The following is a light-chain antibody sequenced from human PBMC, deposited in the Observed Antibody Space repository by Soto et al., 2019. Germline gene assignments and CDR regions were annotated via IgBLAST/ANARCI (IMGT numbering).Light chain of an antibody. V-gene: IGLV2-14*01. CDR3: SSYTSSSTGV. J-gene: IGLJ3*02. CDR2: EVT. Sequence: QSALAQPASVSGSPGQSITISCTGTGSDIGGYNYVSWYQQHPGKAPKLMIYEVTNRPSGVSNRFSGSKSGNTASLTISGLQAEDEADYYCSSYTSSSTGVFGGGTKLTVL. CDR1: GSDIGGYNY.